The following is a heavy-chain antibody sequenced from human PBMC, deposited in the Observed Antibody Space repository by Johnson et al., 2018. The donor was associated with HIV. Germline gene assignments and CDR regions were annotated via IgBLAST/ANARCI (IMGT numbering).Heavy chain of an antibody. CDR3: ARDRDSIVGVPYAFDI. J-gene: IGHJ3*02. D-gene: IGHD1-26*01. CDR2: IYSGDST. CDR1: GFTVSSNY. V-gene: IGHV3-66*01. Sequence: VQLVESGGGLVQPGGSLRLSCAASGFTVSSNYMSWVRQAPGKGLEWVSVIYSGDSTYYADSVKGRFTISRDNSKNTLYLQMNSLRAEDTAVYYCARDRDSIVGVPYAFDIWGQGTMVTVSS.